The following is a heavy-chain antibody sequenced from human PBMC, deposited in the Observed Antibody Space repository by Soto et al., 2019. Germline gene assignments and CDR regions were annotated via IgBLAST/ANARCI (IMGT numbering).Heavy chain of an antibody. D-gene: IGHD2-2*01. CDR2: IIPIFGTA. V-gene: IGHV1-69*13. CDR3: ARGVCSTSELVYYYYYGMDV. CDR1: GGTFSRYA. Sequence: VKVSCKASGGTFSRYASGWVRQAPGEGREWMGGIIPIFGTANYAQKFQGRVTITADESTSTAYMELSSLRSEDTAVYYCARGVCSTSELVYYYYYGMDVWGQSTTVTVSS. J-gene: IGHJ6*02.